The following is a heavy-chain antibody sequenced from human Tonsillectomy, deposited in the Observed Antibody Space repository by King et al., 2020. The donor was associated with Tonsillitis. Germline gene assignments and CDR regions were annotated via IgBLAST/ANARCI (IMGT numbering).Heavy chain of an antibody. D-gene: IGHD2-2*03. CDR1: GGSISSGGYY. CDR2: IYYSGST. Sequence: QLQESGPGLVKPSQTLSLTCTVSGGSISSGGYYWRWIRQHPGKGLEWIGYIYYSGSTYYNPSLKSRVTISVDTSKNQFSLKLSSVTAADTAVYYCARGGGYCSSTSCYYWYFDLWGRGTLVTVSS. J-gene: IGHJ2*01. V-gene: IGHV4-31*03. CDR3: ARGGGYCSSTSCYYWYFDL.